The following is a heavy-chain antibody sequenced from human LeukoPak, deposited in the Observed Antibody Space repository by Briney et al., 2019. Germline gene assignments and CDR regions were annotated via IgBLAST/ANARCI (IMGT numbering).Heavy chain of an antibody. D-gene: IGHD3-16*01. CDR1: GGSISSSSYY. J-gene: IGHJ4*02. CDR3: ARRIYGGIGWTFDY. V-gene: IGHV4-39*01. CDR2: IYYSGST. Sequence: SETLSLTCTVSGGSISSSSYYWGWIRQPPGKGLEWIGSIYYSGSTYYNPSLKSRVTISGDTSKNQFSLKLSSVTAADTAVYYCARRIYGGIGWTFDYWGQGPRSPSPQ.